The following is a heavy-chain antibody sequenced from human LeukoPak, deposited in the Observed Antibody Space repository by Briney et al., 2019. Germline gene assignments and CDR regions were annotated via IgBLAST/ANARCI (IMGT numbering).Heavy chain of an antibody. D-gene: IGHD1-1*01. CDR1: GYTFTSYG. CDR3: ARTPRDTVQLTGPDY. CDR2: ISAYNGNT. Sequence: GASVKVSCKASGYTFTSYGISWVRQAPGQGLEWMGWISAYNGNTNYAQKLQGRVTMTRDTSTSTVYMELSSLRSEDTAVYYCARTPRDTVQLTGPDYWGQGTLVTVSS. J-gene: IGHJ4*02. V-gene: IGHV1-18*01.